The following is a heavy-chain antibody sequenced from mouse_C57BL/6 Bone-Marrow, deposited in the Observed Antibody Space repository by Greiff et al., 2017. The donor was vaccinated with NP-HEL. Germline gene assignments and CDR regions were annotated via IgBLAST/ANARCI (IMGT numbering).Heavy chain of an antibody. CDR2: IYPGSGST. CDR3: ARNDGYHWYFDV. V-gene: IGHV1-55*01. D-gene: IGHD2-3*01. CDR1: GYTFTSYW. Sequence: QVQLQQPGAELVKPGASVKMSCKASGYTFTSYWITWVKQRPGQGLEWIGDIYPGSGSTTYNEKFKSKATLTVDTSSSTAYMQLSSLTSEDSAVYYCARNDGYHWYFDVWGTGTTVTVSS. J-gene: IGHJ1*03.